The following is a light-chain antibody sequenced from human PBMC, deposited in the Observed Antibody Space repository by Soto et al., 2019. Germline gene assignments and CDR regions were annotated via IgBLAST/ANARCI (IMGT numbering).Light chain of an antibody. CDR3: HQYHSYSWT. J-gene: IGKJ1*01. CDR1: QSISSW. V-gene: IGKV1-5*03. Sequence: DIQMTQSPSTLSASLGDRFTVTCRASQSISSWLAWYQQKPGKAPKLLIYAASRLQSGVPSRFSGSGSGTDFTLSITSLQPDDFATYYCHQYHSYSWTFGQGTKVDIK. CDR2: AAS.